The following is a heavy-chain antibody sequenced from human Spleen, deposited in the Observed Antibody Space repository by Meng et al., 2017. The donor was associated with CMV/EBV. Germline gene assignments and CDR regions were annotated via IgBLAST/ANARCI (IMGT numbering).Heavy chain of an antibody. CDR3: ARVLPLNRRFDY. V-gene: IGHV4-39*07. CDR2: IYYSGST. CDR1: GGSISSSSYY. Sequence: QLQLQESGPGLVKPSETLSLPCTVSGGSISSSSYYWGWIRQPPGKGLEWIGSIYYSGSTYYNPSLKSRVTISVDTSKNQFSLKLSSVTAADTAVYYCARVLPLNRRFDYWGQGTLVTVSS. J-gene: IGHJ4*02.